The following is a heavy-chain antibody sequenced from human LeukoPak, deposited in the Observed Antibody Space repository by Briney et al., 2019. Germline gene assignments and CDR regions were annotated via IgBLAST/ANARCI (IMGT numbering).Heavy chain of an antibody. Sequence: SETLSLTCTVSGGSISSYYWSWIRQPPGKGLEWIGYIYYSGSTNYNPSLKSRVTISVDTSKNQFSLKLSSVTAADTAVYYCARHAQVPATEDAFDIWGQGTMVNVSS. V-gene: IGHV4-59*01. J-gene: IGHJ3*02. CDR3: ARHAQVPATEDAFDI. CDR2: IYYSGST. D-gene: IGHD2-2*01. CDR1: GGSISSYY.